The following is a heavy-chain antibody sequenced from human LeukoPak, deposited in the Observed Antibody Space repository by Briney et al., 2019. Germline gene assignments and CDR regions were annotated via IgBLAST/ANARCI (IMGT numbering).Heavy chain of an antibody. J-gene: IGHJ3*02. V-gene: IGHV3-53*01. CDR2: IRSDGNT. CDR1: GFTVSSNY. Sequence: PGGSLRLSCTASGFTVSSNYMSWVRQAPGKGLEWVSVIRSDGNTNHADSVKGRFTISRDNSKNTLYLQMNNLRAEDTAMYYCAREMYSGMYNDAFDIWGQGTMVTVS. CDR3: AREMYSGMYNDAFDI. D-gene: IGHD1-26*01.